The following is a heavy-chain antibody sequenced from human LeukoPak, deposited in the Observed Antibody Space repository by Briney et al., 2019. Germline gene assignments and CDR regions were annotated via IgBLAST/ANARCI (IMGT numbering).Heavy chain of an antibody. D-gene: IGHD3-22*01. J-gene: IGHJ4*02. Sequence: SGGSLRLSCAASAFTFRSYAMIWVRQAPGKGLVWVSRINSDGSSTSYADSVKGRFTISRDNAKNTLYVQMNSLRAEDTAVYYCARETGNYDSSGYYWAYFDYWGQGTLVTVSS. CDR1: AFTFRSYA. V-gene: IGHV3-74*01. CDR3: ARETGNYDSSGYYWAYFDY. CDR2: INSDGSST.